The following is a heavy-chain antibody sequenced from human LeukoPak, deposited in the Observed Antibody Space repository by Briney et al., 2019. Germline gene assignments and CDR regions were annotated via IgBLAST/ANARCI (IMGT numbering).Heavy chain of an antibody. CDR2: VSSSSSYI. V-gene: IGHV3-21*01. J-gene: IGHJ6*03. Sequence: PGGSLRLSCAASGFTFRSYSMNWVRQAPEKGLERVSSVSSSSSYIYYANSVKGRFTISRDNAKNSMYLQMNSLRAEDTAVYYCTRESARYKWNDANYYYHMDVRGKGMTVTVSS. CDR3: TRESARYKWNDANYYYHMDV. D-gene: IGHD1-1*01. CDR1: GFTFRSYS.